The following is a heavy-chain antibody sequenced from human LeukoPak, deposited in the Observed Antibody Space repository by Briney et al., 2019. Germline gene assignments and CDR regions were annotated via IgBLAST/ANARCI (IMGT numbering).Heavy chain of an antibody. D-gene: IGHD4-17*01. CDR1: GFTLSSNY. CDR2: LYSGGST. J-gene: IGHJ5*01. Sequence: GGSLRLSCAASGFTLSSNYMSWVRQAPGGGLGWVSVLYSGGSTYYSDSVKGRFNISRDNSKNTLYLQMNSLRAEDTAVYYCAREVGDYGENWFDSWGQGTLVTVSS. V-gene: IGHV3-66*01. CDR3: AREVGDYGENWFDS.